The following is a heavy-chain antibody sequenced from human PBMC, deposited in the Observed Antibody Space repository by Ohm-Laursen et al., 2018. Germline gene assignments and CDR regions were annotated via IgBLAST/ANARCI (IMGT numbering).Heavy chain of an antibody. D-gene: IGHD1-14*01. J-gene: IGHJ4*02. V-gene: IGHV3-23*01. CDR3: ARDPIDNNGYNPDY. CDR1: GFTFSSFS. CDR2: ISAGGGNT. Sequence: GSLRLSCAASGFTFSSFSMKWVCQAPGKGLEWVSAISAGGGNTYYADSVKGRFTISRDNSKNTLYLQMNSLRAEDTAIYYCARDPIDNNGYNPDYWGQGTLVTVSS.